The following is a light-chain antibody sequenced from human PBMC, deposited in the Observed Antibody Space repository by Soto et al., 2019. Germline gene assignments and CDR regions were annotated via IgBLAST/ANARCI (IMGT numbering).Light chain of an antibody. Sequence: ESVLTQSPATLYLSPGERATLSCRASPSVSNSVAWYQHKPGQAPRLLIYDASNRATGVPSRFSGSGSGTDFTLTISSLAPEDFAVYYCQQRNKWPPVTFGGWTRLEIK. CDR2: DAS. V-gene: IGKV3-11*01. CDR1: PSVSNS. J-gene: IGKJ4*01. CDR3: QQRNKWPPVT.